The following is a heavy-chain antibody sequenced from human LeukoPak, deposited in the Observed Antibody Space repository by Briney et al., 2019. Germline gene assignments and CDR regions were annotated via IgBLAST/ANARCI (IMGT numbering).Heavy chain of an antibody. J-gene: IGHJ4*02. V-gene: IGHV3-7*01. CDR2: IKQDGSEK. CDR3: ARDNPLAYLPAGDY. Sequence: AGGSLRLSCAASGFTFSSYWMSWVRQAPGKGLEWVANIKQDGSEKYYVDSVKGRFTISRDNAKNSLYLQMNSLRAEDTAVYYCARDNPLAYLPAGDYWGQGTLVTVSS. CDR1: GFTFSSYW. D-gene: IGHD1-14*01.